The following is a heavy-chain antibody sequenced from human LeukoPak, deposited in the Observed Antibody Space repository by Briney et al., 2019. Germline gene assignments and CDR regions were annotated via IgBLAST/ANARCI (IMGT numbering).Heavy chain of an antibody. V-gene: IGHV4-39*02. Sequence: KASETLSLTCTVSGGSISSSSHYWGWIRQSPGKGLEWIGSIYYSGSTDYNPSLKSRVTISVDTSKNQISLKLISVTAADTAIYFCAREVSYGSGSFADYWGQGTLVTVSS. CDR3: AREVSYGSGSFADY. J-gene: IGHJ4*02. CDR1: GGSISSSSHY. CDR2: IYYSGST. D-gene: IGHD3-10*01.